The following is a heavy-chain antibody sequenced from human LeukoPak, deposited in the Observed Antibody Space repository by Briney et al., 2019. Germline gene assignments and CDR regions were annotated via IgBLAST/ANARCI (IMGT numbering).Heavy chain of an antibody. Sequence: GGSLRLSCAASGFTFSDYYMSWIRQAPGKGLEWVSYISSSGSTIYYADSVKGRFTISRDSAKNSLYLQMNSLRAEDTAVYYCARDYGDYGPDAFDIWGQGTMVTVSS. D-gene: IGHD4-17*01. CDR2: ISSSGSTI. CDR1: GFTFSDYY. CDR3: ARDYGDYGPDAFDI. J-gene: IGHJ3*02. V-gene: IGHV3-11*01.